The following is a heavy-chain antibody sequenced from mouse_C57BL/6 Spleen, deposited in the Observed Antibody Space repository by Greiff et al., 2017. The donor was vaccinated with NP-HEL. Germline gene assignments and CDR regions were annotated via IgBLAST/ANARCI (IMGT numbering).Heavy chain of an antibody. CDR2: IWSGGST. V-gene: IGHV2-2*01. J-gene: IGHJ4*01. D-gene: IGHD2-4*01. CDR3: ASYYDYESAMDY. CDR1: GFSLTSYG. Sequence: VQLVESGPGLVQPSQSLSITCTVSGFSLTSYGVHWVRQSPGKGLEWLGVIWSGGSTDYNAAFISRLSISKDNSKSQVFFKMNSLQADDTAIYYCASYYDYESAMDYWGQGTSVTVSS.